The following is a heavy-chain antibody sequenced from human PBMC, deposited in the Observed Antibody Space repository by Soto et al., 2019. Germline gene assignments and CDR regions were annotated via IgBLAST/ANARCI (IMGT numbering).Heavy chain of an antibody. Sequence: EVQLLDSGGGLVQPGGSLRLSCVASGFTCSTYAMSWVRQAPGKGLEWVSGIGGNGVTTHYADSVRGRFTISRDNSKNMVYLQMNSMRVEDTAVYYCAKTLYGGCDYWVRGTKVTVSS. J-gene: IGHJ4*02. CDR2: IGGNGVTT. CDR3: AKTLYGGCDY. V-gene: IGHV3-23*01. D-gene: IGHD5-12*01. CDR1: GFTCSTYA.